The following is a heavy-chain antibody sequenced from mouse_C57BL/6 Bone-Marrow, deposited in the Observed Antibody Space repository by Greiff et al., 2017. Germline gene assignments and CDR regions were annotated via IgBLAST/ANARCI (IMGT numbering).Heavy chain of an antibody. V-gene: IGHV1-72*01. Sequence: QVQLQQPGAELVKPGASVKLSCKASGYTFTSYWMHWVKQRPGRGLEWIGRIDTNSGGTKYNEKFKSKATLTVDKPSSTAYMPLSSLTSEDSAVYYCARDYVWYFDVWGTGTTVTVSS. CDR2: IDTNSGGT. D-gene: IGHD2-4*01. J-gene: IGHJ1*03. CDR3: ARDYVWYFDV. CDR1: GYTFTSYW.